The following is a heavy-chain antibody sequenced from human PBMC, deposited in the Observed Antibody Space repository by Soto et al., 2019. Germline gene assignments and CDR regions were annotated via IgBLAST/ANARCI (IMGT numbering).Heavy chain of an antibody. V-gene: IGHV4-59*01. CDR2: IYYSGST. D-gene: IGHD4-17*01. CDR3: ARDYYGGNSGYFDY. J-gene: IGHJ4*02. CDR1: GGSISSYY. Sequence: SETLSLTCTVSGGSISSYYWSWIRQPPGKGLEWIGYIYYSGSTNYNPSLKSRVTISVDTSKNQFSLKLSSVTAADTAVYYCARDYYGGNSGYFDYWGQGTLVTGSS.